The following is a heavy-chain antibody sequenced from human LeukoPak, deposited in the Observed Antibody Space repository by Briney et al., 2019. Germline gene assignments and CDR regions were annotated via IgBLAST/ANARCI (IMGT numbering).Heavy chain of an antibody. CDR3: VRVQQPTGVDY. D-gene: IGHD6-13*01. CDR1: GGSISSSSYY. V-gene: IGHV4-39*01. J-gene: IGHJ4*02. Sequence: SETLSLTCTVSGGSISSSSYYWGWIRQPPGKGLEWIGSIYYSGSTYYNPSLKSRVTISVDTSKNQFSLQLNAVTPEDTAVYYCVRVQQPTGVDYWGQGTLVTVSS. CDR2: IYYSGST.